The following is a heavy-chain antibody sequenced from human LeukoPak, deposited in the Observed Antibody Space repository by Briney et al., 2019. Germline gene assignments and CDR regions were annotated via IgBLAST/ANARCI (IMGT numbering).Heavy chain of an antibody. CDR1: GVSIINYY. Sequence: SETLSLTCSVAGVSIINYYWRWLRQSAGTGLEWVGRIYITGSTTYNPSLQSRLSMSVDTSKNQFSLRLRSVSAADTAVYYCARLKYYDSTGYSPGYYMDVWGKGITVTVSS. CDR2: IYITGST. J-gene: IGHJ6*03. D-gene: IGHD3-22*01. V-gene: IGHV4-4*07. CDR3: ARLKYYDSTGYSPGYYMDV.